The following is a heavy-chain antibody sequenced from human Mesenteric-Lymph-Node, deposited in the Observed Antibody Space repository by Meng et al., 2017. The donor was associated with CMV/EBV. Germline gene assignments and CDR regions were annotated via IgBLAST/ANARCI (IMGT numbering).Heavy chain of an antibody. CDR2: ISGSGGDR. CDR1: GFTFGSYA. V-gene: IGHV3-23*01. J-gene: IGHJ4*02. CDR3: VKGWVVPGAVGGHFDY. D-gene: IGHD2-2*01. Sequence: GESLKISCTASGFTFGSYAISWVRQAPGKGLKWVSSISGSGGDRYYADSVRGRFTISRDNSKNTLYLQMNSLRADDTAIYYCVKGWVVPGAVGGHFDYWGQGTLVTVSS.